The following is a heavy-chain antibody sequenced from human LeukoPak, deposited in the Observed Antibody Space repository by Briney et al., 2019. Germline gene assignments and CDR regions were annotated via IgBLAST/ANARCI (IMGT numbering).Heavy chain of an antibody. CDR2: ITNSGGTI. V-gene: IGHV3-11*01. Sequence: PGGALRLSCAASGFTFSDYYMSWIRQAPRKGLEWVSYITNSGGTIYYADSVKGRFTISRDNTKNSLYLQMNSLSAEDTAVYYCAKFVGYTYGYDYWGQGTLVTVSS. CDR1: GFTFSDYY. CDR3: AKFVGYTYGYDY. J-gene: IGHJ4*02. D-gene: IGHD5-18*01.